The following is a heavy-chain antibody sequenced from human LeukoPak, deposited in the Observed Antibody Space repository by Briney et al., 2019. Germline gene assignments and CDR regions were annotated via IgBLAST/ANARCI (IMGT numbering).Heavy chain of an antibody. V-gene: IGHV1-46*01. CDR3: ARVGYSSGWYPKKGLDY. Sequence: GASVKVSCKASGYTFTSYYMHWVRQAPGQGLEWMGIINPSGGSTSYAQKFQGRVTMTRDTSTSTVYMELSSLRSDDTAVYYCARVGYSSGWYPKKGLDYWGQGTLVTVSS. CDR2: INPSGGST. D-gene: IGHD6-19*01. CDR1: GYTFTSYY. J-gene: IGHJ4*02.